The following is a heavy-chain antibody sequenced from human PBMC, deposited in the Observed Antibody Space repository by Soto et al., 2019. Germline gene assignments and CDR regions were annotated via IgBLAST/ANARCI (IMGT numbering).Heavy chain of an antibody. D-gene: IGHD4-4*01. CDR3: ARDPTTATKGHYYYYYGMDV. J-gene: IGHJ6*02. CDR1: GFTFSSYS. Sequence: GGSLRLSCAASGFTFSSYSMNWVRQAPGKGLEWVSYISSSSSTIYYADSVKGRFTISRDNAKNSLYLQMNSLRDEDTAVYYCARDPTTATKGHYYYYYGMDVWGQGTTVTVSS. V-gene: IGHV3-48*02. CDR2: ISSSSSTI.